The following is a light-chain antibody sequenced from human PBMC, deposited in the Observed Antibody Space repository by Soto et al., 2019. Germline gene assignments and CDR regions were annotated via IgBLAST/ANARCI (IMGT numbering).Light chain of an antibody. J-gene: IGLJ1*01. V-gene: IGLV2-14*01. Sequence: QSALTQPASVSGSPGQSITISCTGTSNDVGGYNYVSWYQQHPGRAPKLIIFEVTNRPSGVSHRFSGSKSGNTASLTISGLQAEDEADYYCSSSTSTNALVFGTGTKVTVL. CDR3: SSSTSTNALV. CDR1: SNDVGGYNY. CDR2: EVT.